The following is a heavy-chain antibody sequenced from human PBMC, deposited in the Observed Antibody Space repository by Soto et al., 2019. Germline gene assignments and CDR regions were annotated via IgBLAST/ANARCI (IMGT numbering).Heavy chain of an antibody. D-gene: IGHD3-3*01. CDR1: GYSFTSYW. J-gene: IGHJ5*02. V-gene: IGHV5-51*01. CDR2: IYPGDSDT. Sequence: GESLKLSCKGSGYSFTSYWIGWVRQMPGKGLEWMGIIYPGDSDTRYSPSFQGQVTISADKSISTAYLQWSSLQASDTAMYYCARSITIFGVVTTNNWFDPWGQGTLVTVSS. CDR3: ARSITIFGVVTTNNWFDP.